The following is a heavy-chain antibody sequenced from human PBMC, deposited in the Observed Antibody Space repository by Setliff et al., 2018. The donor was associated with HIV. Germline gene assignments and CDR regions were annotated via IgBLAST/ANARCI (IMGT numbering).Heavy chain of an antibody. V-gene: IGHV3-21*01. D-gene: IGHD3-16*02. CDR2: ISSGGGFI. CDR3: ARDSGPYYDYVWGTYRPEYFQH. J-gene: IGHJ1*01. Sequence: LRLSCAASGFTFSSYAMSWVRQAPGKGLEWVSCISSGGGFIYYADSVKGRFTISRDSAKNSVYLQMNSLRAEDTAVYYCARDSGPYYDYVWGTYRPEYFQHWGQGTLVTVSS. CDR1: GFTFSSYA.